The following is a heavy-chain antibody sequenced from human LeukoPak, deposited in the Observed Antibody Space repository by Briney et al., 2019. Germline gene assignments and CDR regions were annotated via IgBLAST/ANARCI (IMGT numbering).Heavy chain of an antibody. D-gene: IGHD6-13*01. J-gene: IGHJ4*02. CDR1: GGSISSSSYY. CDR3: ASVSYSNPAA. V-gene: IGHV4-39*01. Sequence: PSETLSLTCTVSGGSISSSSYYWGWIRQPPGKGLEWIGSIYYSGSTYYNPSLKSRVTISVDTSKNQFSLKLSSVTAADTAVYYCASVSYSNPAAWGQGTLVTVSS. CDR2: IYYSGST.